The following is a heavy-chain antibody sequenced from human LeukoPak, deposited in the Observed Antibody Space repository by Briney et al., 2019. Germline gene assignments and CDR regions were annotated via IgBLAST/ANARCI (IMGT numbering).Heavy chain of an antibody. Sequence: ASVKVFCKASGYTFTSYDINWGRQATGQGLEWMGWMNPNSGNTGYAQKFQGRVTMTRNTSISTAYMELSSLRSEDTAVYYCATAHSYSSSSFDPWGQGTLVTVSS. J-gene: IGHJ5*02. CDR2: MNPNSGNT. CDR1: GYTFTSYD. D-gene: IGHD6-6*01. V-gene: IGHV1-8*01. CDR3: ATAHSYSSSSFDP.